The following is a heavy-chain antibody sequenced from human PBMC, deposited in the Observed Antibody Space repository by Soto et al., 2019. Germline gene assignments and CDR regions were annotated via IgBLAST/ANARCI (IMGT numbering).Heavy chain of an antibody. V-gene: IGHV3-11*04. J-gene: IGHJ4*02. CDR2: IGNGDETI. Sequence: PGESLKISCAASGFTFSVHYMSWIRQAPGKGLEWLSHIGNGDETIKYADSVKGRFTISRDNVQNSLYLQMNSLRAEDTAVYYCARNRPGYYFDSWGQGTPVTVSS. CDR3: ARNRPGYYFDS. CDR1: GFTFSVHY.